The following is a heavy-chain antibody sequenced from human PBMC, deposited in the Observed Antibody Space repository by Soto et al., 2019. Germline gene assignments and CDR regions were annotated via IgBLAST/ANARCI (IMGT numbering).Heavy chain of an antibody. Sequence: NPSETLSLTWTVSGGSISSGDYYWSWIRQPPGKGLEWIGYIYYSGSTYYNPSLKSRVTISVDTSKNQFSLKLSSVTAADTAVYYCAIGHSSSWYGVQYNWFDPWGQGTLVTVSS. CDR1: GGSISSGDYY. D-gene: IGHD6-13*01. CDR3: AIGHSSSWYGVQYNWFDP. CDR2: IYYSGST. V-gene: IGHV4-30-4*01. J-gene: IGHJ5*02.